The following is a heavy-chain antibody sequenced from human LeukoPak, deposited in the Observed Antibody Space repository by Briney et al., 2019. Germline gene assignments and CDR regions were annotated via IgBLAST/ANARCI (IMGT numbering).Heavy chain of an antibody. D-gene: IGHD1-26*01. CDR3: ARGLTYSRIAAY. CDR1: GGSISSGGYS. V-gene: IGHV4-30-2*01. CDR2: IYHSGST. Sequence: SQTLSLTCAVSGGSISSGGYSWSWIRQPPGKGLEWIGYIYHSGSTYYNPSLKSRVTISVDRSKNQFSLKLSSVTAADTAVYYCARGLTYSRIAAYWGQGTLVTVSS. J-gene: IGHJ4*02.